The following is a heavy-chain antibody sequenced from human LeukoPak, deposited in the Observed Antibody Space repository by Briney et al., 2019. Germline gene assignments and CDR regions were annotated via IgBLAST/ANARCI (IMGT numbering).Heavy chain of an antibody. CDR2: INHSGST. CDR1: GGSFSGYY. V-gene: IGHV4-34*01. CDR3: ARVSTYYDFWSGRGQMDV. Sequence: SETLSLTCAVYGGSFSGYYWSWIRQPPGKGLEWIGEINHSGSTNYNPSLKSRVTISVDTSKNQFSLKLSSVTAADMAVYYCARVSTYYDFWSGRGQMDVWGKGTTVTVSS. J-gene: IGHJ6*04. D-gene: IGHD3-3*01.